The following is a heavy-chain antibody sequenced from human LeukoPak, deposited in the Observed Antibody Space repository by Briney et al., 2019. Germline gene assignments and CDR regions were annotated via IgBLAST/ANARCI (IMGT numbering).Heavy chain of an antibody. D-gene: IGHD6-19*01. J-gene: IGHJ5*02. V-gene: IGHV4-59*01. CDR2: IYYSGST. CDR3: ARDGRTYSSGWDNWFDP. Sequence: PSETLSLTCAVYGGSFSGYYWSWIRQPPGKGLEWIGYIYYSGSTNYNPSLKSRATISVDTSKNQFSLKLSSVTAADTAVYYCARDGRTYSSGWDNWFDPWGQGTLVTVSS. CDR1: GGSFSGYY.